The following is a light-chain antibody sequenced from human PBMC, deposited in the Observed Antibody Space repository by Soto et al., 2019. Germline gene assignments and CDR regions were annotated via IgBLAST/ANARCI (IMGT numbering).Light chain of an antibody. Sequence: EIVLTRSPATLSVSPWELVTLSCRASQNLHSFLNWYQQRPGQAPRPLIYDGSKRAAGVPDRISGDGSGTDYTLTISSLEPEDFAVYYCQQRTRWPMTFGQGTRLEIK. CDR1: QNLHSF. CDR2: DGS. J-gene: IGKJ5*01. CDR3: QQRTRWPMT. V-gene: IGKV3-11*01.